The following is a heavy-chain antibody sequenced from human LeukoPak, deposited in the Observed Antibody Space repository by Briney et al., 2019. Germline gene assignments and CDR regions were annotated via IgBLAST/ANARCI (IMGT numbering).Heavy chain of an antibody. Sequence: GGSLRLSCAASGFTFSSYSMNWVRQAPGKGLEWVSSISSSSSYIYYADSVKGRFTISRDNAKNSLYLQMNSLRAEDTAVYYCASVGASHYGDWFFDYWGQGTLVTVSS. V-gene: IGHV3-21*01. CDR3: ASVGASHYGDWFFDY. J-gene: IGHJ4*02. CDR1: GFTFSSYS. CDR2: ISSSSSYI. D-gene: IGHD4-17*01.